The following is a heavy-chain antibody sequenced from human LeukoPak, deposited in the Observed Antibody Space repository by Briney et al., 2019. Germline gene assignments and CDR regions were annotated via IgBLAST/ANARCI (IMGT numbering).Heavy chain of an antibody. CDR3: ARYGDTGYFDY. J-gene: IGHJ4*02. V-gene: IGHV3-7*03. CDR2: IKEDGSLK. Sequence: GGSLRLSCAASGFGFSNFWMSWVRQAPGKGPEWVANIKEDGSLKNYVDSVEGRFTVSRDNAKNTLYLQMNSLRAEDTAVYYCARYGDTGYFDYWGQGTLVTVSS. D-gene: IGHD4-17*01. CDR1: GFGFSNFW.